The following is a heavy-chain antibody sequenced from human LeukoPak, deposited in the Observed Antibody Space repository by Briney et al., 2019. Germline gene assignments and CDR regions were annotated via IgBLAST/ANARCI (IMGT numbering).Heavy chain of an antibody. CDR3: ARAIGATNIDY. CDR1: GGSISSYY. J-gene: IGHJ4*02. CDR2: IYYSGST. V-gene: IGHV4-59*01. D-gene: IGHD1-26*01. Sequence: SETLSLTCTVSGGSISSYYWSWIRQPPGKGLEWIGYIYYSGSTNYNPSLKSRVTISVDTSKNQFSLKLSSVTAADMAVYYCARAIGATNIDYWGQGTLVTVSS.